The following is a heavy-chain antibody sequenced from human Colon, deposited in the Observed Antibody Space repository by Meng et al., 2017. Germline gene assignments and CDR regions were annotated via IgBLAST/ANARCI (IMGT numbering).Heavy chain of an antibody. CDR3: ARGLAAARGLVPLHLDY. CDR1: GWSISNTSYY. V-gene: IGHV4-61*02. CDR2: TYVSGSP. D-gene: IGHD3-16*01. Sequence: SETLSLTCTASGWSISNTSYYWSWIRQPAGKGVQWIGRTYVSGSPNYNPSLKSRVTISVDTSKNQLSLHLRSVTATDTAVYYCARGLAAARGLVPLHLDYWGQGTLVTVSS. J-gene: IGHJ4*02.